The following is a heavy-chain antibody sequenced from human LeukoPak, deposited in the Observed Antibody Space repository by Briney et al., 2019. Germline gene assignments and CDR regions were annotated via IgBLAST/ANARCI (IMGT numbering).Heavy chain of an antibody. D-gene: IGHD2-21*02. J-gene: IGHJ4*02. CDR1: GGSISSSSYY. V-gene: IGHV4-39*01. Sequence: KPSETLSLTCTVSGGSISSSSYYWGWIRQPPGKGLEWIGSIYYSGSTYYNPSLKSRVTISVDTSKNQFSLKLGSVTAADTAVYYCARVSHIVVVTATLYYFDYWGQGTLVTVSS. CDR2: IYYSGST. CDR3: ARVSHIVVVTATLYYFDY.